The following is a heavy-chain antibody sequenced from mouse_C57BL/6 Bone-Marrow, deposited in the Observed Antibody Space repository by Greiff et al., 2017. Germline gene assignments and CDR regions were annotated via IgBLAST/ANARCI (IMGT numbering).Heavy chain of an antibody. CDR2: ILPGSGST. J-gene: IGHJ3*01. CDR1: GYTFPGYW. V-gene: IGHV1-9*01. D-gene: IGHD2-2*01. Sequence: VQLQQSGAELMKPGASVKLSCKATGYTFPGYWIEWVKQRTGHGLEWIGEILPGSGSTNYNEKFQGKATFTAYTSSNTAYRQLSSLTTEDSAIYYCSRWGYGYDGWFAYWGQGTLVTVSA. CDR3: SRWGYGYDGWFAY.